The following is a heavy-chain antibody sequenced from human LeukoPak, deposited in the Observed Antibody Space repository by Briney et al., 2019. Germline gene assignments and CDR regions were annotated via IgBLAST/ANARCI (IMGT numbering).Heavy chain of an antibody. CDR2: VYTSGST. J-gene: IGHJ6*03. CDR1: GGSINNYY. CDR3: ARLGSYDVWSGYLPPIYYYYYMDV. D-gene: IGHD3-3*01. Sequence: SETLSLTCTVSGGSINNYYWSWIRQPPGKGLEWIGRVYTSGSTNYNPSLKSRVTISVDTSKNQFSLKLSSVTAADTAVYYCARLGSYDVWSGYLPPIYYYYYMDVWGKGTTVTVSS. V-gene: IGHV4-4*08.